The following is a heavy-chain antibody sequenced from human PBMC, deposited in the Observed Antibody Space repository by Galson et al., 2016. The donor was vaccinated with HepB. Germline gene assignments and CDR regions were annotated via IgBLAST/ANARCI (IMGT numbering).Heavy chain of an antibody. D-gene: IGHD4-11*01. CDR3: AKENPYSNFRQYYHEN. V-gene: IGHV3-23*01. Sequence: SLRLSCAASGFTFSNYAMNWVRQAPGKGPEWVSAISGISDRTYYADSVKDRFTISRDDSKNTLFLQLNSLRAEDTAVYYCAKENPYSNFRQYYHENWGLGTLVTVSS. CDR1: GFTFSNYA. CDR2: ISGISDRT. J-gene: IGHJ4*01.